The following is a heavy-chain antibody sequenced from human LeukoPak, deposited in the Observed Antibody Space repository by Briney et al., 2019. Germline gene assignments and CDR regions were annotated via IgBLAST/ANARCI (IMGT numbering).Heavy chain of an antibody. CDR1: GFTFSGYW. D-gene: IGHD4-17*01. CDR2: VKSDATST. CDR3: ARDTGRAFDI. Sequence: GGSLRLSCAASGFTFSGYWMYWVRQAPGKGLMWVSGVKSDATSTYYADSVKGRFTISRDNAKNTLYLQMSSLRAEDTAVYYCARDTGRAFDIWGRGTMVTVSS. J-gene: IGHJ3*02. V-gene: IGHV3-74*01.